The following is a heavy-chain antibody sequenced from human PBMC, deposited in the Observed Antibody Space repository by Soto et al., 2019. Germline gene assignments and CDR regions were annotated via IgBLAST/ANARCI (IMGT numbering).Heavy chain of an antibody. D-gene: IGHD3-9*01. V-gene: IGHV5-51*03. CDR3: ARGPGDILTGFPEYYFDY. CDR1: GYSFTTYW. J-gene: IGHJ4*02. Sequence: EVRLVQSGAEVKKPGESLKISCKGSGYSFTTYWIGWVRQMPGKGLELMGIIYPGDSDTRYSPSFQGRVTISADKSISTAFLQWSSLKASDTARYYCARGPGDILTGFPEYYFDYWGQGSQVTVSS. CDR2: IYPGDSDT.